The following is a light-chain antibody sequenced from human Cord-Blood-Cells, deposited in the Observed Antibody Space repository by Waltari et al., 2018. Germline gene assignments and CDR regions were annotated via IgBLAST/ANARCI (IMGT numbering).Light chain of an antibody. CDR3: QQRSNWPIT. CDR1: QSVSSY. Sequence: IVLTQSPATLSLSPGERDTLSCRASQSVSSYLAWYQQKPGQAPRLLIYDASNRATGIPARFSGSGSGTDFTLTISSLEPEDFAVYYCQQRSNWPITFGQGTRLEIK. CDR2: DAS. J-gene: IGKJ5*01. V-gene: IGKV3-11*01.